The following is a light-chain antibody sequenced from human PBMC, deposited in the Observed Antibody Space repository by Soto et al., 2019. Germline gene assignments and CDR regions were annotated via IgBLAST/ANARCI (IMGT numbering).Light chain of an antibody. CDR3: QHYNEWPLT. CDR2: FAS. V-gene: IGKV3-15*01. CDR1: QTVSNN. J-gene: IGKJ4*01. Sequence: ERVMTQFPATLPVSPGAKATLSCRASQTVSNNLAWYQQKPGQAPRLLIYFASTRATGVPARFSGSGSGTEFTLTISNLQSEDSAVYYCQHYNEWPLTFGGGTKLETK.